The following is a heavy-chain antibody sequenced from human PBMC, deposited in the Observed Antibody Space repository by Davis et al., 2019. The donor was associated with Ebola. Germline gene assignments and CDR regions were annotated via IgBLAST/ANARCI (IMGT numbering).Heavy chain of an antibody. CDR3: ARTPWEGMTGGYFDY. D-gene: IGHD1-26*01. J-gene: IGHJ4*02. V-gene: IGHV3-30-3*01. CDR2: ISYDGSNK. CDR1: GFTFSRYA. Sequence: GGSLRLSCAASGFTFSRYAMHWVRHAPGKGLEWVAVISYDGSNKYYADSVKGRFTISRDNSKNTLYLQMNSLRAEDTAVYYCARTPWEGMTGGYFDYWGQGTLVTVSS.